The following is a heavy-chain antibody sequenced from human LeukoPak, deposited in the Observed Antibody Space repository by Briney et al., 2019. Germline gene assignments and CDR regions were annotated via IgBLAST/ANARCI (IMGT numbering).Heavy chain of an antibody. J-gene: IGHJ4*02. CDR2: INAGNGNT. CDR1: GYTFTSYA. CDR3: ARPGRSSSWYKIDY. V-gene: IGHV1-3*01. D-gene: IGHD6-13*01. Sequence: ASVKVSCKASGYTFTSYAMHWVRQAPGQRLEWMGWINAGNGNTKYSQKFQGRVTITRDTSASTAYMGLSSLRSEDTAVYYCARPGRSSSWYKIDYWGQGTLVTVSS.